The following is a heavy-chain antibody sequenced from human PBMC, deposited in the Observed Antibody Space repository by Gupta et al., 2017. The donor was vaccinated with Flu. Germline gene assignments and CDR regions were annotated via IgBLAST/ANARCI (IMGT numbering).Heavy chain of an antibody. CDR2: INSDSVYI. D-gene: IGHD3-22*01. J-gene: IGHJ6*02. Sequence: VQLVESGGGLVEPGGSLRISCEASGFACSYYPMRWVRQAPGKGLEWVSSINSDSVYIYYADSVRGRFTISRDNAEDSLFLQMNSLGAEDTAIYYCARDYDSTSYYGLDVWGQGTAVTVSS. CDR3: ARDYDSTSYYGLDV. CDR1: GFACSYYP. V-gene: IGHV3-21*02.